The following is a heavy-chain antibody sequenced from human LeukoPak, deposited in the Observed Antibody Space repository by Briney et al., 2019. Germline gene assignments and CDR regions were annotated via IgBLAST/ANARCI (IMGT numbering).Heavy chain of an antibody. J-gene: IGHJ5*02. CDR3: VRVVVVAATLYWFDP. V-gene: IGHV1-18*01. CDR1: GYTFTSYG. Sequence: AASVKVSCKASGYTFTSYGISWVRQAPGQGLEWMGWISAYNGNTNYAQKLQGRVTMTTDTSTSTAYMELRSLRSDDTAVYYCVRVVVVAATLYWFDPWGQGTLVTVSS. CDR2: ISAYNGNT. D-gene: IGHD2-15*01.